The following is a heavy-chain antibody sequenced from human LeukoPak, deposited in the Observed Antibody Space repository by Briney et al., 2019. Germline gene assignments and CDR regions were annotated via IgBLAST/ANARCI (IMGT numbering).Heavy chain of an antibody. CDR1: GGSISSYY. CDR2: IYYSGST. J-gene: IGHJ6*03. Sequence: PSETLSLICTVSGGSISSYYWSWIRQPPGKGLEWIGYIYYSGSTNYNPSLKSRVTISVDTSKNQFSLKLSSVTAADTAVYYCARGLYPQYDFWNGRLYYYYYMDVWGKGTTVTVSS. V-gene: IGHV4-59*01. D-gene: IGHD3-3*01. CDR3: ARGLYPQYDFWNGRLYYYYYMDV.